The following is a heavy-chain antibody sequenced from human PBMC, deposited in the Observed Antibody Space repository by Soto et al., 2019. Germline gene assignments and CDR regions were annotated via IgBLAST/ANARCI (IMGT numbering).Heavy chain of an antibody. CDR2: IYHSGST. Sequence: QVQLQESGPGLVKPSGTLSLTCAVSGGSISGSNWWSWVRQPPGKGLEWIGEIYHSGSTNYNPSLKSRVTISVVKSKNQFSLRLNSVTAADTAVYYCARRGTTSAFEIWGQGTMVTVSS. CDR1: GGSISGSNW. D-gene: IGHD1-26*01. CDR3: ARRGTTSAFEI. V-gene: IGHV4-4*02. J-gene: IGHJ3*02.